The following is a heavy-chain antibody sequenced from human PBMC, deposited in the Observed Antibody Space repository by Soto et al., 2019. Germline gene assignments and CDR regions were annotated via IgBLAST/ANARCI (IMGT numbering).Heavy chain of an antibody. CDR1: GFSVGSNY. D-gene: IGHD3-3*01. CDR2: IYTDGDT. J-gene: IGHJ4*02. CDR3: ATAQSWSGVTRRHVY. V-gene: IGHV3-53*01. Sequence: HPGGSLRLSCAASGFSVGSNYMSWVRQAPGKGLEYVSVIYTDGDTYYADSVNGRFTISRDNSQNTLHLQMDSLRAEDTAVYYCATAQSWSGVTRRHVYWGQGTLGTV.